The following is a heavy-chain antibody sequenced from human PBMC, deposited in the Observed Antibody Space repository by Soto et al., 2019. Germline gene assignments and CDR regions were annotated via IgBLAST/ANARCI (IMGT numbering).Heavy chain of an antibody. D-gene: IGHD3-22*01. CDR1: GGSISSYY. V-gene: IGHV4-4*07. Sequence: GPGSPSETLSLTCTVSGGSISSYYWSWIRQPAGKGLEWIGRIYTSGSTNYNPSLKSRVTMSVDTSKNQFSLKLSSVTAADTAVYYCAREVYDSSGYYYGEPRGYFDYWGQGTLVTVSS. CDR3: AREVYDSSGYYYGEPRGYFDY. CDR2: IYTSGST. J-gene: IGHJ4*02.